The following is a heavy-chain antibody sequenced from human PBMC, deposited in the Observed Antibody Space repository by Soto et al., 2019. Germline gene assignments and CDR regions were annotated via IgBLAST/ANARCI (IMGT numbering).Heavy chain of an antibody. CDR1: GGSISSSSYY. J-gene: IGHJ6*02. Sequence: KPSETLSLTCTVSGGSISSSSYYWGWIRQPPGKGLEWIGSIYYSGSTYYNPSLKSRVTISVDTSRNQFSLKLSSVTAADTAVYYCAIGALYGMDVWGQGTTVTVSS. D-gene: IGHD1-26*01. CDR2: IYYSGST. V-gene: IGHV4-39*01. CDR3: AIGALYGMDV.